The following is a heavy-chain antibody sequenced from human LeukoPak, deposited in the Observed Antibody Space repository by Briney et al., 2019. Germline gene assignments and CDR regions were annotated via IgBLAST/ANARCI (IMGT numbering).Heavy chain of an antibody. CDR2: ISGSGDST. V-gene: IGHV3-23*01. CDR1: GFTFSSYA. CDR3: AKTRPLDSSSWSHGDY. J-gene: IGHJ4*02. D-gene: IGHD6-13*01. Sequence: QPGGSLRLSCAASGFTFSSYAMSWVRQAPGKGLEWVSAISGSGDSTYYGDSVKGRFTISGDNSKNTLYLQMNSLRAEDTAVYYCAKTRPLDSSSWSHGDYWGQGTLVTVSS.